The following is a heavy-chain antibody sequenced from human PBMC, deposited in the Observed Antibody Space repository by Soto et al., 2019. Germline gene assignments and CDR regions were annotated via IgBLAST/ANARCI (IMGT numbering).Heavy chain of an antibody. CDR2: ISWNSGSI. Sequence: PGGSLRLSCAASGLTFDDYARHWVRQAPGKGPEWVSGISWNSGSIGYADSVKGRFTISRDNAKNSLYLQMNSLRAEDTALYSCAKPHAQFRGVITVWGQGTLVTVSS. CDR1: GLTFDDYA. CDR3: AKPHAQFRGVITV. V-gene: IGHV3-9*01. J-gene: IGHJ4*02. D-gene: IGHD3-10*01.